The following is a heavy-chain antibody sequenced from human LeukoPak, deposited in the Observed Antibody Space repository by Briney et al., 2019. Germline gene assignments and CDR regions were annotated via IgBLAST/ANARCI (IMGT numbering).Heavy chain of an antibody. J-gene: IGHJ4*02. Sequence: SETLSLTCTVSGGSISSYYWSWIRQPPGKGLEWIGYIYYSGSTNYNPSPKSRVTISVDTSKNQFSLKLSSVTAADTAVYYCARVRSDYVVFDYWGQGTLVTVSS. CDR3: ARVRSDYVVFDY. V-gene: IGHV4-59*01. CDR1: GGSISSYY. CDR2: IYYSGST. D-gene: IGHD4-17*01.